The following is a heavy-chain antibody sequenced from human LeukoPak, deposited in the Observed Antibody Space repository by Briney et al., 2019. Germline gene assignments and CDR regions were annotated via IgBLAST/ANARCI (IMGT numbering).Heavy chain of an antibody. CDR2: ISSSSSTI. CDR1: GFTFSSYS. V-gene: IGHV3-48*02. J-gene: IGHJ4*02. D-gene: IGHD3-22*01. CDR3: ARDSPSTYYYDSSGYWDY. Sequence: PGGSLRLSCAASGFTFSSYSMNWVRQAPGKGLEWVSYISSSSSTIYYADSVKGRFTISRDNAKNSLYLQMNSLRDEDTAVYYCARDSPSTYYYDSSGYWDYWGQGTLVTVSS.